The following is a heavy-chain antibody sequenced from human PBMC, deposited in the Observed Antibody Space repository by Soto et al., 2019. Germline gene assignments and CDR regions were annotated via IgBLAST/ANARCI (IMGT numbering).Heavy chain of an antibody. V-gene: IGHV4-39*01. CDR2: IFYLGSS. D-gene: IGHD3-3*02. Sequence: SETLSLTCTVSGDSIISSDFYWGWVRQPPGKGLEWIGSIFYLGSSYYNPSLKSRVTMSVDTSKNQFSLRLRSVTAADTALYFCARHSLALRKNNWFNPWGQGIMVTVSS. J-gene: IGHJ5*02. CDR3: ARHSLALRKNNWFNP. CDR1: GDSIISSDFY.